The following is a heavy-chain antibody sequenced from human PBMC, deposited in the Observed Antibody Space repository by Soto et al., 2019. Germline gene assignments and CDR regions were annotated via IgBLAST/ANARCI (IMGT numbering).Heavy chain of an antibody. V-gene: IGHV6-1*01. CDR2: TYYRSKWYS. D-gene: IGHD1-1*01. Sequence: SQTLSLTCAISGDSVSSTSVGWNWIRQSPSRGLEWLGRTYYRSKWYSDYAVSVKSRITINPDTSKNQFSLQLNSVTPEDTAVYYCARVKLALFDYWGQGTLVTVSS. J-gene: IGHJ4*02. CDR1: GDSVSSTSVG. CDR3: ARVKLALFDY.